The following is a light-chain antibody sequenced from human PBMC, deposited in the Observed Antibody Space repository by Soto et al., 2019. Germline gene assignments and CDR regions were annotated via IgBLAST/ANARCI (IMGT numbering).Light chain of an antibody. CDR3: SSYTSYSIPVV. CDR1: ASDVGAYNY. V-gene: IGLV2-14*01. J-gene: IGLJ2*01. CDR2: EVS. Sequence: QSALTQPASVSGSPGQSITISCTGTASDVGAYNYVSWYQQHPGKAPKLMIYEVSNRPSGVSNRFSGSKSGNTASLTISGLQAEDEADYYCSSYTSYSIPVVFGGGTKVTVL.